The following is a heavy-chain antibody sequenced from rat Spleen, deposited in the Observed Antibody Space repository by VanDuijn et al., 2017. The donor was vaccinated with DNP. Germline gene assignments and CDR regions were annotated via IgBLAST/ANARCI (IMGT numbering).Heavy chain of an antibody. V-gene: IGHV5-22*01. CDR1: GFTFSDYY. CDR3: ARHTTDITYYFNY. CDR2: IGSDGYAP. J-gene: IGHJ3*01. Sequence: EVQLVESGGGLVQPGRSLKLSCAASGFTFSDYYMAWVRQAPTKGLEWVAYIGSDGYAPYYGDSVKGRFTISRDNAKSTLYLQMNSLRSEDTATYYCARHTTDITYYFNYWGQGTLVTVSS. D-gene: IGHD1-6*01.